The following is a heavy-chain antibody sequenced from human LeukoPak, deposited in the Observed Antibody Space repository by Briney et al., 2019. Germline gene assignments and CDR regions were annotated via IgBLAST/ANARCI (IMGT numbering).Heavy chain of an antibody. CDR2: IIPIFGTA. Sequence: SVKVSCKASGGTFSSYAISWVRQAPGQGLEWMGGIIPIFGTANYAQKFQGRVTITADESTSTAYMELRSLRSEDTAVYYCARDSQYSSSWYAGFDPWGQGTLVTVSS. V-gene: IGHV1-69*13. D-gene: IGHD6-13*01. CDR1: GGTFSSYA. CDR3: ARDSQYSSSWYAGFDP. J-gene: IGHJ5*02.